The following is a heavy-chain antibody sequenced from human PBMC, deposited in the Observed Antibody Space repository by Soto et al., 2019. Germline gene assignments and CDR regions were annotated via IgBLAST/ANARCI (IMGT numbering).Heavy chain of an antibody. D-gene: IGHD2-21*02. J-gene: IGHJ4*02. Sequence: PSETLSLTCTVSGGSISSGDYYWSWIRQPPGKGLEWIGYIYYSGSTYYNPSLKSRVTISVVPSENQFSLKLSSVTAADTAVYYCARSVVVTLPRFDYWGQGTLVTVSS. V-gene: IGHV4-30-4*01. CDR2: IYYSGST. CDR1: GGSISSGDYY. CDR3: ARSVVVTLPRFDY.